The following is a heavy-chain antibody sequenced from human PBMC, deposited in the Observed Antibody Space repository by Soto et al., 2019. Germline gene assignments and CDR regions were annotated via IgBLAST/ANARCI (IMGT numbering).Heavy chain of an antibody. CDR2: IDPSDSYT. V-gene: IGHV5-10-1*01. J-gene: IGHJ4*02. CDR1: GYSFTSYW. D-gene: IGHD3-22*01. CDR3: ARHNTYYYDSSGYYGEDY. Sequence: GESLKISCKGSGYSFTSYWISWVRQMPGKGLEWMGRIDPSDSYTNYSPSFQGHVTISADKSISTAYLQWSSLKASDTAMYYCARHNTYYYDSSGYYGEDYWGQGTLVTVSS.